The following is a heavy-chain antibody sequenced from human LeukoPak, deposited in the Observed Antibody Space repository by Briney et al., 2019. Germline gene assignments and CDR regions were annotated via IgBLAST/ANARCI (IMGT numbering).Heavy chain of an antibody. J-gene: IGHJ3*02. CDR1: GGSISSSNYY. D-gene: IGHD6-13*01. V-gene: IGHV4-39*07. Sequence: SETLSLTCTVSGGSISSSNYYWGWIRQPPGKGLEWIGSIYYSGSTYYNPSLKSRVTKSVDTSKNQFSLKLNSVTAADSAVYYCARDHLAAAGTYAFDIWGQGTMVTVSS. CDR2: IYYSGST. CDR3: ARDHLAAAGTYAFDI.